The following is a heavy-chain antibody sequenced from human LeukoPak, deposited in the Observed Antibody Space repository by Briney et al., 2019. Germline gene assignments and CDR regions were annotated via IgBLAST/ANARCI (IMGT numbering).Heavy chain of an antibody. CDR3: ARGLAVVPAVSDY. V-gene: IGHV3-30*02. D-gene: IGHD2-2*01. J-gene: IGHJ4*02. CDR1: GFTFSSYG. CDR2: IRFDGDNK. Sequence: GGSLRLSCAASGFTFSSYGLQWVRQAPGRGLEWVAVIRFDGDNKYYADSVKGRFTISRDNSKNTLYLQMNSLRVEDTAVYYCARGLAVVPAVSDYWGQGTLVTVSS.